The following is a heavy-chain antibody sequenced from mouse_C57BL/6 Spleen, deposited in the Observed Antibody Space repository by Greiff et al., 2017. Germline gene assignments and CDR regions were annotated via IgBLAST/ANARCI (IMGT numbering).Heavy chain of an antibody. V-gene: IGHV2-9-1*01. D-gene: IGHD1-1*01. CDR3: ARNLYGSSYYWYFDV. CDR1: GFSLTSYA. Sequence: VKLMESGPGLVAPSQSLSITCTVSGFSLTSYAISWVRQPPGKGLEWLGVIWTGGGTNYNSALKSRLSISKDNSKSQVFLKMNSLQTDDTARYYCARNLYGSSYYWYFDVWGTGTTVTVSS. CDR2: IWTGGGT. J-gene: IGHJ1*03.